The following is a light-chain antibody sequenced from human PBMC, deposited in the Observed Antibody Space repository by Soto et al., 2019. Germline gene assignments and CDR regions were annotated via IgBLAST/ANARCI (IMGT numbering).Light chain of an antibody. CDR3: QQVDNFPIT. V-gene: IGKV3-15*01. J-gene: IGKJ5*01. CDR2: GAS. CDR1: QSVSSN. Sequence: EIVMTQSPATLSVSPGERATLSCRASQSVSSNLAWYQQKPGQAPRLLIYGASTRATGIPSRFSGSGSGTEFTLTISSLQPEDFATYCCQQVDNFPITFGQGTRLEIK.